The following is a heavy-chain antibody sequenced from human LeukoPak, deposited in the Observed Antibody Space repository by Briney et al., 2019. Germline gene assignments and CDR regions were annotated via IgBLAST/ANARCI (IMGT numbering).Heavy chain of an antibody. J-gene: IGHJ4*02. CDR2: INPSGST. D-gene: IGHD5-24*01. CDR1: GGSFSGYY. Sequence: SETLSLTCAVYGGSFSGYYWSWIRQPPGKGLEWIGEINPSGSTNYNPSLKSRVTISVDTSKNQFSLKLSSVTAADTAVYYCARGSRWLQQTLDYWGQGTLVTVSS. V-gene: IGHV4-34*01. CDR3: ARGSRWLQQTLDY.